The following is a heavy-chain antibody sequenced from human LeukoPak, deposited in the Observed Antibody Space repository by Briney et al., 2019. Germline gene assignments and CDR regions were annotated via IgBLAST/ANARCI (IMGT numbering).Heavy chain of an antibody. D-gene: IGHD3-10*01. V-gene: IGHV1-2*02. CDR1: GYTFTGYY. Sequence: GASVKVSCKASGYTFTGYYMHWVRQAPGQGLEWMGWINPNSGGTNYAQKFQGRVTMTRDTSISTAYMELSRLRSDDTAAYYCLVRGVIYYYYYMDVWGKGTTVTVSS. CDR3: LVRGVIYYYYYMDV. J-gene: IGHJ6*03. CDR2: INPNSGGT.